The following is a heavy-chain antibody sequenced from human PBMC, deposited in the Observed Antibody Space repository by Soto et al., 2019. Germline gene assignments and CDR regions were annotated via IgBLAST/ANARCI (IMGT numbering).Heavy chain of an antibody. Sequence: QVQMVQSGAEVKKPGSSLKVSCKASGGTFSGYGISWVRQAPGQGLEWMGGIIPIFGTTNYAPKFRDRVTISADEARSTVYMDLSSLRTDDTAVYYCARGRAKAHFYYGMDVWGQGTAVTVSS. CDR1: GGTFSGYG. CDR2: IIPIFGTT. CDR3: ARGRAKAHFYYGMDV. J-gene: IGHJ6*02. V-gene: IGHV1-69*01.